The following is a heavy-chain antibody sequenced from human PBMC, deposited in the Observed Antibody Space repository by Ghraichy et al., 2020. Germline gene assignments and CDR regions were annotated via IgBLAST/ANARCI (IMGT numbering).Heavy chain of an antibody. CDR3: ARESVLTGMGDDASDI. CDR2: IKQDGSDT. J-gene: IGHJ3*02. Sequence: GGSLRLSCAASGFTFSSHYMTWVLQAPVHGLEWVANIKQDGSDTFYLDSVRGRFTISRDNAKNSLYLQMNSLRADDTAVYYCARESVLTGMGDDASDIWGQGTMVTVSS. V-gene: IGHV3-7*03. CDR1: GFTFSSHY. D-gene: IGHD3-9*01.